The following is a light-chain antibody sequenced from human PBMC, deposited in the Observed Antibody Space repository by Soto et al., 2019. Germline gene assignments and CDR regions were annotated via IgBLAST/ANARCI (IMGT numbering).Light chain of an antibody. CDR3: QQYYNSVST. J-gene: IGKJ4*01. CDR2: AAS. CDR1: QSISNF. V-gene: IGKV1-39*01. Sequence: DIQMTQSPSSLSASLGDRVTITCRASQSISNFLNWVQHKPGNAPKVLISAASTLQSGVPPRFSGSESGTDFTLTISSLQPEDSASYYCQQYYNSVSTVGGVTKVDIK.